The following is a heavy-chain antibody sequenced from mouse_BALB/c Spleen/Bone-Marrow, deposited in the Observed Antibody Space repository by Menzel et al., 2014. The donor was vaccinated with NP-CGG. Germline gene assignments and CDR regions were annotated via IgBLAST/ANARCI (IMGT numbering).Heavy chain of an antibody. J-gene: IGHJ4*01. Sequence: VKVVESGAELARPGASVKMSCPASGYTFTRYTMHWEKQRPGQGLEWIGYIIPSSGYTNYNQKFKDKATLTADKSSSTAYMQLSSLTSEDSAVYYCTIRYYAMDYWGQGTSVTVSS. CDR3: TIRYYAMDY. CDR1: GYTFTRYT. V-gene: IGHV1-4*01. CDR2: IIPSSGYT. D-gene: IGHD1-1*01.